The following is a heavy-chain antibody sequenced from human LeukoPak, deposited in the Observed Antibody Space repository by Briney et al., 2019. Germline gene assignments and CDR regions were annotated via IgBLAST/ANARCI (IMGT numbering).Heavy chain of an antibody. CDR2: ISGSGGSA. CDR3: AKETGYSYDLNCFVY. J-gene: IGHJ4*02. CDR1: GFTFSSYG. V-gene: IGHV3-23*01. Sequence: GGSLRLSCAASGFTFSSYGMHWVRQAPGKGLEWVSAISGSGGSAYYADSVKGRFTISRDNSKNTLYLQMNSLRTEDTAVYYCAKETGYSYDLNCFVYWGQGILVTVSS. D-gene: IGHD5-18*01.